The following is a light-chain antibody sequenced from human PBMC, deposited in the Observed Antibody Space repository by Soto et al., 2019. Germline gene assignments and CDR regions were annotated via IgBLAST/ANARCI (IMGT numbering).Light chain of an antibody. CDR2: AAS. Sequence: ETLMRPSPSTLSVSPGERATLSCRASQSVSRNLAWYQQKPGQAPRLLIHAASTRATGIPARFSGSGSGTEFTLTISSLPSEDFELYYCQQCYSWPVTFGGGTKGHIK. V-gene: IGKV3-15*01. CDR1: QSVSRN. J-gene: IGKJ4*01. CDR3: QQCYSWPVT.